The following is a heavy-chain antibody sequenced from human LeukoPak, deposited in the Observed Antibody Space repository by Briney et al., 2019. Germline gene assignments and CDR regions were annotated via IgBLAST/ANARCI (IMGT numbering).Heavy chain of an antibody. J-gene: IGHJ6*03. CDR3: ARNGYCSGSYCYGYYYYMDV. V-gene: IGHV4-59*01. Sequence: PSETLSLACTVSGGSIGTYYWSWIRQPPGKGLEWIRYVYYSGSTHYHPSLKSRVTISVDTSKNQFSLTLSSVTAADTAVYYCARNGYCSGSYCYGYYYYMDVWGTGTTVSVSS. CDR1: GGSIGTYY. CDR2: VYYSGST. D-gene: IGHD2-15*01.